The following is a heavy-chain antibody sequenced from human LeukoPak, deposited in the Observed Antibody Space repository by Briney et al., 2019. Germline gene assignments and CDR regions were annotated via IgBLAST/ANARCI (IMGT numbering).Heavy chain of an antibody. CDR1: GDTFSSYA. D-gene: IGHD3-3*01. V-gene: IGHV1-69*13. CDR3: ARVIYDFWDFDHHDAFDI. J-gene: IGHJ3*02. CDR2: IIPIFGTA. Sequence: GASVKVTCKASGDTFSSYAISWVRQAPGQGLEWMGGIIPIFGTANYAQRFQGRVTITADESTSTAYMELSRLRSDDTAVYYCARVIYDFWDFDHHDAFDIWGQGTMVTVSS.